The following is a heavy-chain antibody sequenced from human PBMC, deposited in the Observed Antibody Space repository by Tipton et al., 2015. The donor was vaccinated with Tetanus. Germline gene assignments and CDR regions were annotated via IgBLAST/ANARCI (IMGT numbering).Heavy chain of an antibody. Sequence: TLSLTCTVAGDSISSGGYYWNWVRQNPGKGLEWIGYIFYAGSTNSNPTLKSRVTISVDKAKNQFSLKLTSVTAADTAEYYCAGATEHDIMTGYDSWGPGTQVTVAS. CDR1: GDSISSGGYY. CDR2: IFYAGST. J-gene: IGHJ4*02. D-gene: IGHD3-9*01. V-gene: IGHV4-61*08. CDR3: AGATEHDIMTGYDS.